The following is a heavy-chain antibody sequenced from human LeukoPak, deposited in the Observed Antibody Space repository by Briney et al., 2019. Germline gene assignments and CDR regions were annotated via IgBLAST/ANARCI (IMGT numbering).Heavy chain of an antibody. CDR3: ARYVGATFDY. D-gene: IGHD1-26*01. CDR1: GGFISSSSYY. CDR2: IYYSGST. V-gene: IGHV4-39*07. J-gene: IGHJ4*02. Sequence: PSETLSLTCTVSGGFISSSSYYWGWIRQPPGKGLEWIGSIYYSGSTYNNPSLKSRVTISVDTSKNQFSLKLSSVTAADTAVYYCARYVGATFDYWSQGTLVTVSS.